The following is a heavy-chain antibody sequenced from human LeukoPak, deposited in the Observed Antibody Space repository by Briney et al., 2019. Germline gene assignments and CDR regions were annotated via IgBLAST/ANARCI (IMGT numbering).Heavy chain of an antibody. Sequence: PSETLSLTCTVSGGSISSGGYYWSWIRQHPGKGLEWIGYIYYSGSTNYNPSLKSRVTISVDTFKNQFSLKLSSVTAADTAVYYCARSPRIAAAGTWWNPWHYYYGMDVWGQGTTVTVSS. CDR2: IYYSGST. J-gene: IGHJ6*02. CDR3: ARSPRIAAAGTWWNPWHYYYGMDV. V-gene: IGHV4-31*03. CDR1: GGSISSGGYY. D-gene: IGHD6-13*01.